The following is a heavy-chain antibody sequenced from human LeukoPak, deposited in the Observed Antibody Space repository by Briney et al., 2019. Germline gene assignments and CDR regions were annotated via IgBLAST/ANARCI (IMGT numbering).Heavy chain of an antibody. CDR3: ARAPSEIGGYYPEYFRH. D-gene: IGHD3-22*01. V-gene: IGHV3-74*01. CDR1: GFMFDDYT. Sequence: GGSLRLSCAASGFMFDDYTMHWVRQAPGKGLVWVSRIKSDGSTNYADSVKGRFTISRDNAKNTVSLQMNSLRAEDTGVYYCARAPSEIGGYYPEYFRHWGQGTLVTVSS. CDR2: IKSDGST. J-gene: IGHJ1*01.